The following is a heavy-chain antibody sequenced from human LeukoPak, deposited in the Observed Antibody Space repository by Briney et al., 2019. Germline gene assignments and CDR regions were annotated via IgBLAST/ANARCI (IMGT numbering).Heavy chain of an antibody. J-gene: IGHJ6*02. CDR1: GFTFSSYE. CDR3: AGRDYYGSGSYLAVVDV. V-gene: IGHV3-48*03. CDR2: ISSSGSTI. D-gene: IGHD3-10*01. Sequence: GGSLRLSCAASGFTFSSYEMNWVRQAPGKGLEWVSYISSSGSTIYYANSVKGRFTISRDNAKNSLYLQMNSLRAEDTAVYYCAGRDYYGSGSYLAVVDVWGQGTTVTVS.